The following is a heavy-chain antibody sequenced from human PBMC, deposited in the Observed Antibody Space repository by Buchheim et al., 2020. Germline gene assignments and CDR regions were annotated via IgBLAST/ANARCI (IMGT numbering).Heavy chain of an antibody. J-gene: IGHJ4*02. V-gene: IGHV3-30*04. CDR2: ISYDGSNK. CDR3: ARSEKFLEWLLGVVFDY. Sequence: QVQLVESGGGVVQPGRSLRLSCAASGFTFSSYAMHWVRQAPGKGLEWVAVISYDGSNKYYADSVKGRFTISRDNSKNTLYLQMNSLRAEDTAVYYCARSEKFLEWLLGVVFDYWGQGTL. CDR1: GFTFSSYA. D-gene: IGHD3-3*01.